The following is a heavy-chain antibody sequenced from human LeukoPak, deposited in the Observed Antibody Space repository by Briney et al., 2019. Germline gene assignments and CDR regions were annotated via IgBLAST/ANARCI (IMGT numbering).Heavy chain of an antibody. CDR1: GGSFSGYY. J-gene: IGHJ5*02. Sequence: SETLSLTCAVYGGSFSGYYWSWIRQPPGKGLEWIGEINHRGSTNYNPSLKSRVTISVDTSKNQFSLKLSSVTAADTAVYYCALSPGIAAAGTRWFDPWGQGTLVTVSS. V-gene: IGHV4-34*01. D-gene: IGHD6-13*01. CDR3: ALSPGIAAAGTRWFDP. CDR2: INHRGST.